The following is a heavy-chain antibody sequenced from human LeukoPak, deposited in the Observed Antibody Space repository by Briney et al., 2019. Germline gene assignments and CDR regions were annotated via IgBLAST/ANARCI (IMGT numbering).Heavy chain of an antibody. J-gene: IGHJ4*02. V-gene: IGHV3-74*01. CDR1: GFTFTTYW. CDR3: ARGNPRVLDY. D-gene: IGHD1-1*01. CDR2: IQSDASNK. Sequence: GGSLRLSCAASGFTFTTYWTHWVRQVPGKGLVWVSRIQSDASNKDYADSVKGRFTISRDNGRNTLYLQMNSLRAEDGAMYYCARGNPRVLDYWGQGTLVTVSS.